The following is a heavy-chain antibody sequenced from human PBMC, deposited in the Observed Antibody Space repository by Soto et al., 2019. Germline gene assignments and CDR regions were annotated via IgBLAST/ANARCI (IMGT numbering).Heavy chain of an antibody. J-gene: IGHJ4*02. CDR1: GYSFTSYW. CDR3: ARHSSSWYDGSDY. Sequence: GESLKISWKCSGYSFTSYWIGWVRQMPGKGLEWMGIIYPGDSDTRYSPSFQGQVTISVDKSISTAYLQWNTLKASDTAMYYCARHSSSWYDGSDYWGQGTLVTVSS. CDR2: IYPGDSDT. D-gene: IGHD6-13*01. V-gene: IGHV5-51*01.